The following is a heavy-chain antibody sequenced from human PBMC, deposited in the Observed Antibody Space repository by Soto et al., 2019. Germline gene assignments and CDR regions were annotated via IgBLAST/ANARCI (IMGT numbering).Heavy chain of an antibody. Sequence: GASVKVSCKVSGYTLTELSMHWVRQAPGKGLEWMGGFDPEDGETIYAQKFQGRVTMTEDTSTDTAYMELSSLRSEDTAVYYCATPTSSSSWSAYYYGMDVWGQGTTVTVSS. CDR3: ATPTSSSSWSAYYYGMDV. CDR2: FDPEDGET. J-gene: IGHJ6*02. V-gene: IGHV1-24*01. CDR1: GYTLTELS. D-gene: IGHD6-13*01.